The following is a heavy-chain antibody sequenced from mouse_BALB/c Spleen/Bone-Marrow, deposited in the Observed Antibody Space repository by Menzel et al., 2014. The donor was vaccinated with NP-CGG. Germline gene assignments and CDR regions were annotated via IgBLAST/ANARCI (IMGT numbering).Heavy chain of an antibody. Sequence: VQLQQSGPELVKPGASMKISCKASGYSFTGYTMNWVKQSHGKNLERIGLINPYNGGTSYNQKFKGKATLTVDKSSSTAYMELLSLTSEDSAVYYCARSGVGSSYKWYFDVWGAGTTVTVSS. CDR2: INPYNGGT. CDR1: GYSFTGYT. V-gene: IGHV1-18*01. D-gene: IGHD1-1*01. CDR3: ARSGVGSSYKWYFDV. J-gene: IGHJ1*01.